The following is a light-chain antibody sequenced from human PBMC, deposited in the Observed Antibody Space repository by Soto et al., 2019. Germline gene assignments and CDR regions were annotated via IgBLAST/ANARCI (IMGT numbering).Light chain of an antibody. V-gene: IGLV7-46*01. Sequence: QTVVTQEPSLTVSPGGSVTCICGSSTGAVTSGHYPYWFQQKPGLAPRTLIDDTRNKHTWTPAWFSGYLLGGKAALTLSGAQPEDGAEYYCLLSYSGARTVVFGGGTTVTVL. CDR3: LLSYSGARTVV. CDR1: TGAVTSGHY. J-gene: IGLJ2*01. CDR2: DTR.